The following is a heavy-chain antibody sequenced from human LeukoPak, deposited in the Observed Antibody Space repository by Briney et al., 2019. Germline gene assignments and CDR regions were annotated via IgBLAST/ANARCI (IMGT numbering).Heavy chain of an antibody. D-gene: IGHD2-2*01. J-gene: IGHJ3*02. Sequence: GGSLRLSCAASGFTFSSYAMSWVRQAPGKGLEWVSAISGSGTSTYYADSVKGRFTISRDNSKNMLYLQLSSLRAEDTALYYCAEALGYCSGTTCYFAFDIWGQGTMVTVSS. V-gene: IGHV3-23*01. CDR2: ISGSGTST. CDR1: GFTFSSYA. CDR3: AEALGYCSGTTCYFAFDI.